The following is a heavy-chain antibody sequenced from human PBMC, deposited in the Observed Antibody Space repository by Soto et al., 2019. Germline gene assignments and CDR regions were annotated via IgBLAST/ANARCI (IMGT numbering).Heavy chain of an antibody. CDR3: AKVDSSGYYYEDDAFDI. CDR2: ISGSGGST. J-gene: IGHJ3*02. D-gene: IGHD3-22*01. Sequence: GGSLRLSCAASGFTFSSYAMSWVRQAPGKGLEWVSAISGSGGSTYYADSVKGRFTISRDNSKNTLYLQMNSLRAEDTAVYYCAKVDSSGYYYEDDAFDIWGQGTMVTVS. CDR1: GFTFSSYA. V-gene: IGHV3-23*01.